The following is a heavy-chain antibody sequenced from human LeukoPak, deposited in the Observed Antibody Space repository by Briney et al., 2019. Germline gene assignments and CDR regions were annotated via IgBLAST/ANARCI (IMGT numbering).Heavy chain of an antibody. CDR2: ISGSGGST. V-gene: IGHV3-23*01. J-gene: IGHJ6*02. Sequence: GGSLRLSCAASGFTFSSYAMSWVRQAPGKGLEWVSAISGSGGSTYYADSVKGRFTISRDNSKNTLYLQMNSLRAEDTAVYYCAKDSPGGQWLVFYYYYGMDLWGQGTPVTVSS. CDR3: AKDSPGGQWLVFYYYYGMDL. D-gene: IGHD6-19*01. CDR1: GFTFSSYA.